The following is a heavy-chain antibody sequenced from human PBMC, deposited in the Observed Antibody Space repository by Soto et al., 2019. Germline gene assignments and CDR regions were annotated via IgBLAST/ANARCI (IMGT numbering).Heavy chain of an antibody. J-gene: IGHJ6*02. CDR2: IGYNGGGS. D-gene: IGHD4-17*01. CDR3: ARAAVTDYQYHGMDV. Sequence: PGWSLRLSCEASGFTFNTYAMSWVRQSPGKGLEWVSTIGYNGGGSYLADSVKGRFTISRDNSMNTVYLQMSSLRADDTAVYYCARAAVTDYQYHGMDVWGQGTTVTVSS. V-gene: IGHV3-23*01. CDR1: GFTFNTYA.